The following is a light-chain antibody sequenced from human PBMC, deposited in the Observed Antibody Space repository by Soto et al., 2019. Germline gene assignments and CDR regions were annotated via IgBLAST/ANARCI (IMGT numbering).Light chain of an antibody. CDR2: EGS. V-gene: IGLV2-23*01. J-gene: IGLJ2*01. Sequence: QSALTQPASVSGSPGQSITISCTGTSSDIGNYNLVSWYQQHPGKAPKLMIYEGSKRPSGVSNGFSGSKSGNTASLTISGLQAEDEADYYCCSYAGSSTYVVFGGGTKLTVL. CDR3: CSYAGSSTYVV. CDR1: SSDIGNYNL.